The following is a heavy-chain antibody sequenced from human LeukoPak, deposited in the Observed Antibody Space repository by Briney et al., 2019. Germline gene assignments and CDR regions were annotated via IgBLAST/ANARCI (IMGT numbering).Heavy chain of an antibody. Sequence: SETLSLTCTVSGGSVSSGSYYWSWIRQPPGKGLEWIGYVYYSGSTNSNSSLKSRVTISVDTSKNQFSLKLSSVTAADTAVYYCARGNYYGSFNWGQGTLVTVSS. CDR2: VYYSGST. CDR3: ARGNYYGSFN. V-gene: IGHV4-61*01. CDR1: GGSVSSGSYY. D-gene: IGHD3-10*01. J-gene: IGHJ4*02.